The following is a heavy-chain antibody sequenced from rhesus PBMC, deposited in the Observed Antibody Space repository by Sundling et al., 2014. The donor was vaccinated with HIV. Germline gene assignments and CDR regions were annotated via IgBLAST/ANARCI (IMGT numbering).Heavy chain of an antibody. CDR1: GFIFDDYA. CDR2: ISWDGDNT. J-gene: IGHJ4*01. D-gene: IGHD3-3*01. V-gene: IGHV3-67*01. Sequence: EVQLVESGGGVVQPGGSLRLSCAASGFIFDDYAMHWVRQAPGKGLEWVSGISWDGDNTYYADSVKGRFTISRDNAKNSLYLQMDSLRAEDTALYYCARVLQYLDWFTGYNDYWGQGVLVTVSS. CDR3: ARVLQYLDWFTGYNDY.